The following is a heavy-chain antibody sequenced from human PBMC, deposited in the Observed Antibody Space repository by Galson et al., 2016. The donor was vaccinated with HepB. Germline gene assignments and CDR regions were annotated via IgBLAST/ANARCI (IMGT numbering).Heavy chain of an antibody. V-gene: IGHV3-7*01. CDR1: GFTFSSNW. Sequence: SLRLSCAASGFTFSSNWMSWVRQAPGKGLEWVASIKEDGSETYYVDSVKGRFTITRDNAKNSFYLQMRSLRAEDTAVFYCARLSPRSYFDYWGQGTLVTVSS. J-gene: IGHJ4*02. CDR3: ARLSPRSYFDY. CDR2: IKEDGSET.